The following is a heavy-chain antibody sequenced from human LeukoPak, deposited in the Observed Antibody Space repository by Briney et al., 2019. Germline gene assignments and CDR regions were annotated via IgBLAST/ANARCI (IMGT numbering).Heavy chain of an antibody. D-gene: IGHD1-26*01. CDR1: GGSIGNFY. CDR2: IFTTGST. J-gene: IGHJ6*03. Sequence: SETLSLTCTVSGGSIGNFYWNWIRQPAGKGLEWIGRIFTTGSTNYNPSLKSRVTMSVATSKNQLSLRLSSVTAADTAVYYCARTGGSFYFYYYMDVWGKGTTVTVSS. CDR3: ARTGGSFYFYYYMDV. V-gene: IGHV4-4*07.